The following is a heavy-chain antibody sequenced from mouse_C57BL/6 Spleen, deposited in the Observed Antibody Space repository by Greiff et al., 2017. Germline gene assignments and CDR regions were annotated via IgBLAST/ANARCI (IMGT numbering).Heavy chain of an antibody. CDR1: GYAFSRSW. CDR2: IYPGDGDT. Sequence: QVQLTESGPELVQPGASVKISCKASGYAFSRSWLNWVKQRPGKGLAWIGRIYPGDGDTNYNGQFKGKATLTADKASSTAYMQRSSLTSEDAAVYFCAREAEAWVAYWGQGTLVTVSA. J-gene: IGHJ3*01. V-gene: IGHV1-82*01. CDR3: AREAEAWVAY.